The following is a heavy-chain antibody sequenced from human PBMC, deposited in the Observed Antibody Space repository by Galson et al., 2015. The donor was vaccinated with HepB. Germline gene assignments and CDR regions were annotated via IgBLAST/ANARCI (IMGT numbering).Heavy chain of an antibody. J-gene: IGHJ4*02. D-gene: IGHD1-26*01. CDR3: AREVSVLRSYSGSYYDY. CDR2: ISSSSSYI. V-gene: IGHV3-21*01. CDR1: GFTFSSYS. Sequence: SLRLSCAASGFTFSSYSMNWVRQAPGKGLEWVSSISSSSSYIYYADSVKGRFTISRDNAKNSLYLQMNSLRAEDTAVYYCAREVSVLRSYSGSYYDYWGQGTLVTVSS.